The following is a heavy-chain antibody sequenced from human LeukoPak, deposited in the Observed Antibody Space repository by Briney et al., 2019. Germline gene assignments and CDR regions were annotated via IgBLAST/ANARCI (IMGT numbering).Heavy chain of an antibody. CDR1: GFTFSSYC. CDR3: ARARFGTAGADY. Sequence: GGSLRLSCAASGFTFSSYCMTWVRQSPGKGLEGGANIKQDGSETYFVDSVKGRFTISRDNAKNGPYLQMNSLRAEDTAVYYCARARFGTAGADYWGQGILVTVSS. J-gene: IGHJ4*02. CDR2: IKQDGSET. V-gene: IGHV3-7*01. D-gene: IGHD1-1*01.